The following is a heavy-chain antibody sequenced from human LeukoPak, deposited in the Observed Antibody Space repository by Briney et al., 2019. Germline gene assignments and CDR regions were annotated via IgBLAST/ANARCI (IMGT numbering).Heavy chain of an antibody. CDR1: GFIFSDYY. CDR2: ISGSGGST. D-gene: IGHD3-22*01. J-gene: IGHJ4*02. CDR3: AKAFIYDSSAVKV. Sequence: GGSLRLSCTASGFIFSDYYMSWIRQAPGKGLEWVSAISGSGGSTYYADSVKGRFTISRDNSKNTLYLQMNSLRAEDTAVYYCAKAFIYDSSAVKVWGQGTLVTVSS. V-gene: IGHV3-23*01.